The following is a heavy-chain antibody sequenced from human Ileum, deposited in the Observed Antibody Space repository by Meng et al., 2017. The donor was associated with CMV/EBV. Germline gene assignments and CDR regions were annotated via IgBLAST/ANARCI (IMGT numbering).Heavy chain of an antibody. J-gene: IGHJ5*02. Sequence: QRQQSCAGLLKPPEPMSLSCAVYGSAFGGFDWTWIRQTPGKGLEWIGEVNHIGGTNYNPSLKSRVTISVDTSKKEFSLKLNSVTAADTAVYYCARKRDLGPDLSWLDPWGQGSLVTVSS. V-gene: IGHV4-34*02. CDR3: ARKRDLGPDLSWLDP. CDR1: GSAFGGFD. D-gene: IGHD5-24*01. CDR2: VNHIGGT.